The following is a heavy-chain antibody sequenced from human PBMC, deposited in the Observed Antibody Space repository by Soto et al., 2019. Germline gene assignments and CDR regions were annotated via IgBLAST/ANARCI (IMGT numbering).Heavy chain of an antibody. J-gene: IGHJ4*02. Sequence: ASVKVSCKASGFTFTTSAVQWVRQARGQRLEWIGWIVVGSGNTNNAQKFQERVTITRDMSTSTAYMELSSLRSGDTAVYYCAASQPRHSGSYVDYWGQGTLVTVSS. V-gene: IGHV1-58*01. CDR3: AASQPRHSGSYVDY. CDR2: IVVGSGNT. CDR1: GFTFTTSA. D-gene: IGHD1-26*01.